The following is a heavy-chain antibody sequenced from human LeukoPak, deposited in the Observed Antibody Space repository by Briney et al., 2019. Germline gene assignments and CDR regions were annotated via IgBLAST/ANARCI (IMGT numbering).Heavy chain of an antibody. V-gene: IGHV4-59*01. CDR2: IYYSGST. CDR3: ARTPYSGYGTSY. Sequence: SETLSLTCTVSGGSISSYYWSWIRQPPGKGLEWIGYIYYSGSTNYNPSLKSRVTISVDTSKNQFSLKLSSVTAADTAVYYCARTPYSGYGTSYWGQGTLVTVSS. J-gene: IGHJ4*02. D-gene: IGHD5-12*01. CDR1: GGSISSYY.